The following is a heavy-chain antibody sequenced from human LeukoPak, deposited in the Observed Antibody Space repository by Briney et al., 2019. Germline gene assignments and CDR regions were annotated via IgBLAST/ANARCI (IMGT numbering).Heavy chain of an antibody. J-gene: IGHJ4*02. D-gene: IGHD6-6*01. Sequence: GASVKVSCKASGGFFSTFAISWVRQAPGQGLEWMGGIIPIFYTTNYAQKFQGRVAITTDKSTNTAYMELSSLRSEDTAVYYCARDREAPDYWGQGTLVTVSS. CDR3: ARDREAPDY. CDR1: GGFFSTFA. CDR2: IIPIFYTT. V-gene: IGHV1-69*05.